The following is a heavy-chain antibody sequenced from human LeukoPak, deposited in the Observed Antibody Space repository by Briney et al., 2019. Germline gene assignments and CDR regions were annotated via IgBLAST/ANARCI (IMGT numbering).Heavy chain of an antibody. J-gene: IGHJ3*02. CDR2: FDPEDGET. Sequence: ASVKVSCKVSGYTLTELSMHWVRQAPGKGLEWMRGFDPEDGETVYAQKFQGRVTMTEDTSTDTAYMELSSLRSEDTAVYYCATAPSMSALSDAFDIWGQGTMVTVSS. V-gene: IGHV1-24*01. D-gene: IGHD2-2*01. CDR3: ATAPSMSALSDAFDI. CDR1: GYTLTELS.